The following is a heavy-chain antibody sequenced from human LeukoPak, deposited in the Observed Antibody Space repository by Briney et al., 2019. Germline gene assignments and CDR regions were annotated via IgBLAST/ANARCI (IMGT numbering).Heavy chain of an antibody. Sequence: PSETLSLTCTVSGGSISSYYRSWIRQPAGKGLEWIGRIYTSGSTNYNPSLKSRVTMSVDTSKNQFSLKLSSVTAADTAVYYCARESGDYYDSSGYYYVLDYWGQGTLVTVSS. J-gene: IGHJ4*02. CDR3: ARESGDYYDSSGYYYVLDY. D-gene: IGHD3-22*01. CDR2: IYTSGST. V-gene: IGHV4-4*07. CDR1: GGSISSYY.